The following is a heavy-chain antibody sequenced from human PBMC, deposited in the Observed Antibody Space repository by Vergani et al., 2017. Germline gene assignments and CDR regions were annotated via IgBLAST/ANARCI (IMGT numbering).Heavy chain of an antibody. J-gene: IGHJ4*02. CDR1: GGTFSSYA. CDR3: TREWYYDSIAYWAY. D-gene: IGHD3-22*01. CDR2: INPSGGST. Sequence: QVQLVQSGAEVKKPGSSVKVSCKASGGTFSSYAISWVRQAPGQGLEWMGIINPSGGSTSYAQKFQGRVTMTRDTSTSTVYMELSSLRSEDTAVYYCTREWYYDSIAYWAYWGQGTLVTVSS. V-gene: IGHV1-46*03.